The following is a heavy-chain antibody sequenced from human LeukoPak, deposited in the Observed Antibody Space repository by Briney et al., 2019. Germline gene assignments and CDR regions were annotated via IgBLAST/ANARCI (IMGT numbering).Heavy chain of an antibody. D-gene: IGHD1-26*01. CDR1: GGSISSGGYS. Sequence: SETLSLTCAVSGGSISSGGYSWSWIRQPPGKGLEWIGYIYYSGSTYYNPSLKSRVTISVDTSKNQFSLKLSSVTAADTAVYYCARGELLPGGWFDPWGQGTLVTVSS. CDR3: ARGELLPGGWFDP. CDR2: IYYSGST. J-gene: IGHJ5*02. V-gene: IGHV4-30-4*07.